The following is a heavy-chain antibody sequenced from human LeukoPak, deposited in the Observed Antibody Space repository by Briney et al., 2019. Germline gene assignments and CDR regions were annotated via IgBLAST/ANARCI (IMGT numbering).Heavy chain of an antibody. CDR2: INPSVGST. CDR3: ARAGGSSSSRYYYYYYMDV. Sequence: ASVKVSCKASGYTFTNYYMHWVRQAPGQGLEWMGIINPSVGSTTYAQKFQGRVTMTRDTSTSTVYMELSSLRSEDTAVYYCARAGGSSSSRYYYYYYMDVWGKGTTVTVSS. J-gene: IGHJ6*03. D-gene: IGHD6-6*01. CDR1: GYTFTNYY. V-gene: IGHV1-46*01.